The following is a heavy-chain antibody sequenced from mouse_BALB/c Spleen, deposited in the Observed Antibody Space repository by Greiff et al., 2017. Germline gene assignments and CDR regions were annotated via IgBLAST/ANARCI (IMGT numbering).Heavy chain of an antibody. D-gene: IGHD2-2*01. V-gene: IGHV3-8*02. Sequence: VQLKQSGPSLVKPSQTLSLTCSVTGDSITSGYWNWIRKFPGNKLEYMGYISYSGSTYYNPSLKSRISITRDTSKNQYYLQLNSVTTEDTATYYCARQYGYDGWFAYWGQGTLVTVSA. CDR2: ISYSGST. CDR1: GDSITSGY. J-gene: IGHJ3*01. CDR3: ARQYGYDGWFAY.